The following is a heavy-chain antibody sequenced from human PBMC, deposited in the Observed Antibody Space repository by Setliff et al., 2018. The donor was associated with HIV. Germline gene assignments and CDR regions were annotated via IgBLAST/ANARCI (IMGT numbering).Heavy chain of an antibody. J-gene: IGHJ3*02. CDR1: GGTFSSYG. V-gene: IGHV1-69*06. CDR3: ATASGYNFEAFDI. CDR2: IIPIFGTA. Sequence: SVKVSCKASGGTFSSYGISWVRQAPGQGLEWMGRIIPIFGTANYAQTFRGRVTITADKSTSTAYMELSSLRSEDTAVYYCATASGYNFEAFDIWGQGTMVTVSS. D-gene: IGHD5-12*01.